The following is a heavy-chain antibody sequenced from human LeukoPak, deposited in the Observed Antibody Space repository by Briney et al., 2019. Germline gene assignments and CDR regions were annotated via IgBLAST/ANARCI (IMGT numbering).Heavy chain of an antibody. CDR1: GGSFSGYY. CDR2: IYYSGST. V-gene: IGHV4-31*11. CDR3: ARYCSSTSCYEVFDP. Sequence: SETLSLTCAVYGGSFSGYYWSWIRQHPGKGLEWIGYIYYSGSTYYNPSLKSRVTISVDTSKNQFSLKLSSVTAADTAVYYCARYCSSTSCYEVFDPWGQGTLVTVSS. D-gene: IGHD2-2*01. J-gene: IGHJ5*02.